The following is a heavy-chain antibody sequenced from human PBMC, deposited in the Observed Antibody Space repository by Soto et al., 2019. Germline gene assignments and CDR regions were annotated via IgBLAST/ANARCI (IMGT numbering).Heavy chain of an antibody. CDR2: ISPTANYT. Sequence: QVQLVQSGAEVTKPGASVKVSCEASGFTFSNYYMHWVRQAPEQGLEWMGLISPTANYTRYAETFQGRFTITRDTSTTTVYMDLSSLTSEDTAVYYCARADSEQYFDYWGQGTLITVSS. CDR3: ARADSEQYFDY. J-gene: IGHJ4*02. D-gene: IGHD6-13*01. V-gene: IGHV1-46*01. CDR1: GFTFSNYY.